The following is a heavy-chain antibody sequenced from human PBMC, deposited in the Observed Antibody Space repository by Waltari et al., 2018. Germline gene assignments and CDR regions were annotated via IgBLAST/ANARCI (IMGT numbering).Heavy chain of an antibody. V-gene: IGHV3-30-3*01. CDR3: AREMVSDYYGSGSPPDY. J-gene: IGHJ4*02. CDR1: GFTFSSYA. D-gene: IGHD3-10*01. Sequence: QVQLVESGGGVVQPGRSLRLSCAASGFTFSSYAMHWVRQAPGQGLEWVAVISYDGSNKYYADSVKGRFTISRDNSKNTLYLQMNSLRAEDTAVYYCAREMVSDYYGSGSPPDYWGQGTLVTVSS. CDR2: ISYDGSNK.